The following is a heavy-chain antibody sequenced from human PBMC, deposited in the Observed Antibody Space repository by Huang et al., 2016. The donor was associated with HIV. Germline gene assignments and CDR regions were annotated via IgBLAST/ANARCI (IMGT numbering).Heavy chain of an antibody. V-gene: IGHV4-39*01. D-gene: IGHD3-10*01. Sequence: QLLLQESGPGLVKPSEALALTCAVSGGSIRSRDYHWGWIRQPPGKGLEWSGSSSYKGRPHYSPSLKSRVTIAVYTSKNLFFLNLTSMTAADTAVYYCARHREGPVAYYSGWGSHLNYMDVWGRGRTVVVSS. CDR1: GGSIRSRDYH. CDR2: SSYKGRP. CDR3: ARHREGPVAYYSGWGSHLNYMDV. J-gene: IGHJ6*03.